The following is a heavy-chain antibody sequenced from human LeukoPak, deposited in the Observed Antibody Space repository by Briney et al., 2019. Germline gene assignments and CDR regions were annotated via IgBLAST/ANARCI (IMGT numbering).Heavy chain of an antibody. J-gene: IGHJ5*02. Sequence: SVKVSCKASGGTFSSYAISWVRQAPGQGLEWMEGIIPIFGTANYAQKFQGRVTITADESTSTAYMELSSLRSEDTAVYYCARGLAVAGTGNWFDPWGQGTLVTVSS. CDR3: ARGLAVAGTGNWFDP. CDR2: IIPIFGTA. CDR1: GGTFSSYA. D-gene: IGHD6-19*01. V-gene: IGHV1-69*13.